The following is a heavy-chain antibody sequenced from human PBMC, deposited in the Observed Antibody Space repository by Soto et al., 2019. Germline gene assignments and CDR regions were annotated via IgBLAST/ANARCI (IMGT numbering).Heavy chain of an antibody. D-gene: IGHD3-22*01. Sequence: QVQLVQSGAEVKKPGSSVKVSCKASGGTFSSYAISWERQAPGQGLEWMGGIIPIFGTANYAQKCQGRVTITADESTSTAYRELSSLRSEDTAVYYCARARENYYYDSSGYYNYFDYWGQGSLVTVSS. CDR3: ARARENYYYDSSGYYNYFDY. CDR2: IIPIFGTA. CDR1: GGTFSSYA. J-gene: IGHJ4*02. V-gene: IGHV1-69*01.